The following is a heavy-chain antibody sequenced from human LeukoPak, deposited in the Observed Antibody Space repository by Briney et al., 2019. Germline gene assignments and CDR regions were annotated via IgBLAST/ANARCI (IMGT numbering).Heavy chain of an antibody. Sequence: ASVKVSCKASGYTFTGYYIHWVRQAPGQGLEWMGWINPNSGGTNYAQKFQDRVTMTRDTSISTAYMELSRLRSDDTAVYYCARAGSGYYYYYYMDVWGKGTTVTISS. J-gene: IGHJ6*03. CDR2: INPNSGGT. D-gene: IGHD3-10*01. V-gene: IGHV1-2*02. CDR3: ARAGSGYYYYYYMDV. CDR1: GYTFTGYY.